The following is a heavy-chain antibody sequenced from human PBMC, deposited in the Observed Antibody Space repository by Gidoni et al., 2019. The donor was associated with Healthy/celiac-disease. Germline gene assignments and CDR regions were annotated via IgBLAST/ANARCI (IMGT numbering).Heavy chain of an antibody. CDR2: ISSSSSCI. J-gene: IGHJ6*02. V-gene: IGHV3-21*01. Sequence: EVQLVESGGGLAKPGGSLRLPCAASGSPFRTYSMTWVRQAPGKGLEWVSSISSSSSCICYADSVKGRFTISRDNAKNSLYLQMNSLRAEDTAVYYCARDLGRITIFGVVTSGMDVWGQGTTVTVSS. D-gene: IGHD3-3*01. CDR1: GSPFRTYS. CDR3: ARDLGRITIFGVVTSGMDV.